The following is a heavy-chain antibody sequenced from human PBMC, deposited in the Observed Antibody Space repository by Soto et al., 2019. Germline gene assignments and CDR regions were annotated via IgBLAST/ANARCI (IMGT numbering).Heavy chain of an antibody. CDR1: GFTFSSYA. CDR3: ARLYSSSWYPPNGYYYYGMDV. V-gene: IGHV3-23*01. Sequence: GGSLRLSCAASGFTFSSYAMSWVRQAPGKGLEWVSAISGSGGSTYYADSVKGRFTISRDNSKNTLYLQMNSLRAEDTAVYSCARLYSSSWYPPNGYYYYGMDVWGQGTTVTVSS. J-gene: IGHJ6*02. D-gene: IGHD6-13*01. CDR2: ISGSGGST.